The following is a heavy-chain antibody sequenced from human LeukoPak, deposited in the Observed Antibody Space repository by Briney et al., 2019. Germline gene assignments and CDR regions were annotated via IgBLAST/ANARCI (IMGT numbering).Heavy chain of an antibody. J-gene: IGHJ4*02. D-gene: IGHD2-8*01. CDR3: AREGSIVPHQDLDC. CDR2: IWYDGYNK. CDR1: GFTFSDYG. Sequence: GRSLRLSCTASGFTFSDYGMHWVRQAPGKGLEWVAIIWYDGYNKYYADSVRGRFTISRDNAKNSLYLQMNSLRAEDTAVYYCAREGSIVPHQDLDCWGQGTLVTVSS. V-gene: IGHV3-33*01.